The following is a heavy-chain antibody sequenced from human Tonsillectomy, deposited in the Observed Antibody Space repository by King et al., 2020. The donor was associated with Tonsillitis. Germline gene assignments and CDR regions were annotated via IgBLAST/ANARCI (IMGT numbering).Heavy chain of an antibody. CDR2: IYYSGST. Sequence: QLQESGPGLVKPSETLSLTCTVSGGSISSSSYYWGWIRQPPGKGLEWIGSIYYSGSTYYNPSLKSRVTISVDTSKNQFSLKLSSVTAADTAVYYCARRYSSSWYESAGGIFDYWGQGTLVTVSS. CDR1: GGSISSSSYY. J-gene: IGHJ4*02. V-gene: IGHV4-39*01. D-gene: IGHD6-13*01. CDR3: ARRYSSSWYESAGGIFDY.